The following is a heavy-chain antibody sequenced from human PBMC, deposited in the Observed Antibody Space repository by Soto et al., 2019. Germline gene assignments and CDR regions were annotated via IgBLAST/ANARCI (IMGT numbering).Heavy chain of an antibody. V-gene: IGHV1-69*01. D-gene: IGHD3-10*01. CDR2: IIPIFGTA. CDR1: GGTFSSYA. Sequence: QVQLVQSGAEVKKPGSSVKVSCKASGGTFSSYAISWVRQAPGQGLEWMGGIIPIFGTANYAQKFQGRVTITADESTSTAYMELSSLRSEDTAVYYCASPTYYYGSGSYRNLFHHWGQGTLVTVSS. J-gene: IGHJ1*01. CDR3: ASPTYYYGSGSYRNLFHH.